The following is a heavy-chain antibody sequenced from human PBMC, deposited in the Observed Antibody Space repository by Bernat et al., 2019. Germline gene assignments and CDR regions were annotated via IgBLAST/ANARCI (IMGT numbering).Heavy chain of an antibody. CDR1: GDSISGSNHY. CDR2: IHYTGTT. Sequence: QLQLQESGPGLVNLSETLSLTCTVSGDSISGSNHYWGWIRQPPGKGLEWIGTIHYTGTTYYNPSLKSRVALSVATSKNQFSLKLSSVTAADTAVYYCAVHRLYTYDDHLRWGQGTLVTVSS. J-gene: IGHJ4*02. D-gene: IGHD4-17*01. CDR3: AVHRLYTYDDHLR. V-gene: IGHV4-39*01.